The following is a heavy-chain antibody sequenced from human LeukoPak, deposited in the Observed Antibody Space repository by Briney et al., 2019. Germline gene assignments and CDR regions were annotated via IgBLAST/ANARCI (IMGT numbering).Heavy chain of an antibody. CDR1: GGSISSGGYY. V-gene: IGHV4-31*03. Sequence: PSQTLSLTCTVSGGSISSGGYYWSWIRQHPGKGLEWIGYIYYSGSTYYNPSLKSRVTISVDTSKNQFSLKLSSVTAADTAVYYCARAGRYSGYDITAFDYWGQGTLVTVSS. D-gene: IGHD5-12*01. CDR3: ARAGRYSGYDITAFDY. J-gene: IGHJ4*02. CDR2: IYYSGST.